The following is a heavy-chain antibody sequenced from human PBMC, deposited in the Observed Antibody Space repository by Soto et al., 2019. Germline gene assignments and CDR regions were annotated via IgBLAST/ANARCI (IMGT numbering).Heavy chain of an antibody. Sequence: QLQLQESGPGLVKPSETLSLTCTVSGGSISSSSYYWGWIRQPPGKGLEWIGSIYYSGSTYYNPSLKSRVTISVDTSKNQFSLKLSSVTAADTAVYYCASDPRIAARGDAFDIWGQGTMVTVSS. CDR1: GGSISSSSYY. J-gene: IGHJ3*02. V-gene: IGHV4-39*01. CDR2: IYYSGST. CDR3: ASDPRIAARGDAFDI. D-gene: IGHD6-6*01.